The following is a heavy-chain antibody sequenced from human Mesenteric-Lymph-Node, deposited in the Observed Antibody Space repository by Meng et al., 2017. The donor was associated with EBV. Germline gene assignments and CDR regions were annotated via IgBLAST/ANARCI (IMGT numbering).Heavy chain of an antibody. Sequence: QVKRQPGGAGLLKPSETLSLTCAVYGASFSDYYWTWIRQPPGKGLEWIGEVNHGGATIYNPSLESRVTISIDTSKNQFSLKVTSVTAADTAVYFCATLGSFASSIDPWGQGTLVTVSS. V-gene: IGHV4-34*02. CDR3: ATLGSFASSIDP. CDR1: GASFSDYY. D-gene: IGHD3-16*01. J-gene: IGHJ5*02. CDR2: VNHGGAT.